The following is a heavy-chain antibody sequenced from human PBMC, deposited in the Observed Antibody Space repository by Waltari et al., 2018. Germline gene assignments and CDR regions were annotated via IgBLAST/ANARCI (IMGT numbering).Heavy chain of an antibody. D-gene: IGHD6-19*01. CDR2: ISGKGGDT. CDR3: ARADQWLVPSDS. V-gene: IGHV3-23*04. Sequence: EAQLVESGGGLVQPGGSLRLSCEASGFNFNFYAMTWVRQGPGKGVEWVSGISGKGGDTYYPDSVKGRFTISRDNSRNTLYLQMNSLRAEDTATYYCARADQWLVPSDSWGQGMLVTVSS. J-gene: IGHJ4*02. CDR1: GFNFNFYA.